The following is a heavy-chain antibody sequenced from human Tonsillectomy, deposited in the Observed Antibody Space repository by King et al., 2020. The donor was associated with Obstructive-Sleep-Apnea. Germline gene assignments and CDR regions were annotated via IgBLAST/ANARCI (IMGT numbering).Heavy chain of an antibody. CDR1: GGSISTFF. CDR3: ARGLAAVGWFDT. J-gene: IGHJ5*02. Sequence: QLQESGPGQVKPSETLSLTCTVSGGSISTFFWTWIRQPPGKGLEWIGTIYYTGSTHYNPSLKSRVTMSVDTSKNRFSLELSSATAPDTAVYYCARGLAAVGWFDTWGQGTLVTVSS. CDR2: IYYTGST. D-gene: IGHD6-13*01. V-gene: IGHV4-59*08.